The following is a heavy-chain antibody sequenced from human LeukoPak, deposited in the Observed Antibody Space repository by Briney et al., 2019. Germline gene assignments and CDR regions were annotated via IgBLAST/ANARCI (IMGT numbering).Heavy chain of an antibody. CDR1: GGSFSGYY. J-gene: IGHJ4*02. D-gene: IGHD3-22*01. V-gene: IGHV4-34*01. Sequence: SETLSLTCAVYGGSFSGYYWSWIRQPPGKGLEWIGEINHSGSTNYNPSLKSRVTISVDTSKNQFSLKLCSVTAADTAVYYCARDTVVNIDYWGQGTLVTVSS. CDR3: ARDTVVNIDY. CDR2: INHSGST.